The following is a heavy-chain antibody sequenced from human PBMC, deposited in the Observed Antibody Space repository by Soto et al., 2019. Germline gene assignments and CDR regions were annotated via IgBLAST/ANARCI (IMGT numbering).Heavy chain of an antibody. V-gene: IGHV3-30*04. D-gene: IGHD1-1*01. CDR3: GRVPRETGPPLSFGMDV. CDR2: ISYDGRNK. J-gene: IGHJ6*02. CDR1: GFSFSSYA. Sequence: QVQLVESGGGVVQPGRSLRLSCAASGFSFSSYAMHWVRQAPGKGLEWVAVISYDGRNKNYADSVKGRFTISRDDSKKTLYLQMTSLSPENPVVYYCGRVPRETGPPLSFGMDVWGQGTTFTVSS.